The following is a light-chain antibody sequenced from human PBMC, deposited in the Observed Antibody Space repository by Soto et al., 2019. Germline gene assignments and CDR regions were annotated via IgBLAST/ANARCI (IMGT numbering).Light chain of an antibody. CDR3: QYRGIWPPGAT. V-gene: IGKV3-11*01. J-gene: IGKJ4*01. CDR2: DAS. CDR1: QSINNY. Sequence: EIVLTQSPVTLSLSPGEGATLSCRASQSINNYLAWYQQKPGQPPRLLIYDASNRATAIPVRFSGSGSGTDFTLTISSLVPEDSAVYYCQYRGIWPPGATFGGGTKVEI.